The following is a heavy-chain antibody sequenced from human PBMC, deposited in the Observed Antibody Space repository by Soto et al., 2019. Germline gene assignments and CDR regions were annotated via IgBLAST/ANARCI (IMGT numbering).Heavy chain of an antibody. CDR2: ISSSSRTI. J-gene: IGHJ6*03. V-gene: IGHV3-48*01. D-gene: IGHD3-16*02. CDR3: ARDSAIVAYYYRDV. Sequence: EVQLVESGGGLVQPGGSLRLSCAASGFTFSSYSMNWVRQAPGKVLEWVSYISSSSRTIYYADSVKGRFTISRDNAKNSLYRQMNSLSAEDTAVYYCARDSAIVAYYYRDVWGKGTTDTVSS. CDR1: GFTFSSYS.